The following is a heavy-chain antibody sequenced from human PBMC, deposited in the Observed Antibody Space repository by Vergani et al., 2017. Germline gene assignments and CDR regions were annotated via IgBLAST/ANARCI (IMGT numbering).Heavy chain of an antibody. V-gene: IGHV3-7*01. Sequence: EVHLVESGGGLVQPGGSLRLSCVGSGFKLDEYWMSWVRQAPGKGLEWVADMKEDGADKKYVDSVKGRFTISRDNAKNSLFLQMNSLRAEDTAVYCCAREGHLVGPDLDYWGQGTLVTVSS. CDR3: AREGHLVGPDLDY. CDR1: GFKLDEYW. CDR2: MKEDGADK. J-gene: IGHJ4*02. D-gene: IGHD1-26*01.